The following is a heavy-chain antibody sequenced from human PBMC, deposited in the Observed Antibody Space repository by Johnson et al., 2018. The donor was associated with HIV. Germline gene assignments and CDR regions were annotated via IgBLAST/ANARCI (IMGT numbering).Heavy chain of an antibody. CDR2: IKQDGSEK. CDR1: GFTFSSYW. D-gene: IGHD1-26*01. CDR3: ARDLVVGATPDHDAFDI. Sequence: VQLVESGGRVVQPGGSLRLSCAASGFTFSSYWMSWVRQAPGKGLEWVANIKQDGSEKSYVDSVKGRFTISRDNAKNSLYLQMNSLRAEDTAVYYCARDLVVGATPDHDAFDIWGQGTMVTVSS. J-gene: IGHJ3*02. V-gene: IGHV3-7*03.